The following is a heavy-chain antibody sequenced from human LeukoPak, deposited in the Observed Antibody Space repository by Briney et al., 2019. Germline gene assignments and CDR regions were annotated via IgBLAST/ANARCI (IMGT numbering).Heavy chain of an antibody. CDR2: IKQDGSEK. CDR3: ARGEYYYDGGY. D-gene: IGHD3-22*01. CDR1: GFTFSGSA. J-gene: IGHJ4*02. Sequence: PGGSLKLSCAASGFTFSGSAMHWVRQASGKGLEWVANIKQDGSEKYYVDSVKGRFTISRDNAKNLLYLQMNSLRAEDTAVYFCARGEYYYDGGYWGQGTLVTVSS. V-gene: IGHV3-7*04.